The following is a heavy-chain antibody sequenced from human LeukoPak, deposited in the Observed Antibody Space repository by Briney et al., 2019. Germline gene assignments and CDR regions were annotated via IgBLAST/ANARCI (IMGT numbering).Heavy chain of an antibody. J-gene: IGHJ3*02. CDR1: GGSIASSSHY. CDR3: AKARAVTTVLDAFDI. D-gene: IGHD4-17*01. V-gene: IGHV4-39*01. Sequence: KPSETLSLTCTVSGGSIASSSHYWAWIRQPPGKGLQWIGSISYSGDIYNNPSLKSRVTISVDTSKNQLSLKLSSVTAADTAVYYCAKARAVTTVLDAFDIWGQGTMVTVSS. CDR2: ISYSGDI.